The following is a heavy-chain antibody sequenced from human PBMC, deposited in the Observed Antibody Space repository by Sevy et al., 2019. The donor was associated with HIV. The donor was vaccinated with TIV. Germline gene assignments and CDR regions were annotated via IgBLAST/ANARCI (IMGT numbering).Heavy chain of an antibody. CDR1: GGSITSLY. D-gene: IGHD1-26*01. J-gene: IGHJ4*02. V-gene: IGHV4-59*08. Sequence: SGTLSLTCTVSGGSITSLYWNWIRQPPGKGLEWIANIYYNGHINYNPSLKSRVTLSLDTSKNQFSLRLGSVTAADTAMYYCAGENAWGRGYSWGQGTLVTVSS. CDR3: AGENAWGRGYS. CDR2: IYYNGHI.